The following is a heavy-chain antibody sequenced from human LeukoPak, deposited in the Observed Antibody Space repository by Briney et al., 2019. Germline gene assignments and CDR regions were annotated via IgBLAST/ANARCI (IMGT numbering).Heavy chain of an antibody. D-gene: IGHD6-19*01. CDR1: GGTFISYA. J-gene: IGHJ4*02. CDR2: IIPIFGTA. V-gene: IGHV1-69*06. Sequence: ASVKVSCKASGGTFISYAISWVRQAPGQGLEWMGGIIPIFGTANYAQKFQGRVTITADKSTSTAYMELSSLRSEHTAVYYCARGGIAVADHSFDYWGQGTLVTVSS. CDR3: ARGGIAVADHSFDY.